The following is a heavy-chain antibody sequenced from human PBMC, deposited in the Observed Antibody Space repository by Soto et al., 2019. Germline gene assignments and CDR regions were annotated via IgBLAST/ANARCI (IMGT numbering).Heavy chain of an antibody. CDR1: GYTFTGYY. CDR3: ARDARGAAAGKGAYYYYYMDV. CDR2: INPNSGGT. J-gene: IGHJ6*03. V-gene: IGHV1-2*04. D-gene: IGHD6-13*01. Sequence: GASVKVSCKASGYTFTGYYMHWVRQAPGQGLEWMGWINPNSGGTNYAQKFQGWVTMTRDTSISTAYMELSRLRSDDTAVYYCARDARGAAAGKGAYYYYYMDVWGKGTTVTVSS.